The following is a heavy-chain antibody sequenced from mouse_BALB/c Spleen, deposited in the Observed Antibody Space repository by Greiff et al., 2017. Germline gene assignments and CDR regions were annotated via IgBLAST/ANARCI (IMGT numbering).Heavy chain of an antibody. J-gene: IGHJ4*01. CDR3: ARRPMITTGRSYAMDY. CDR2: ISYSGST. Sequence: EVKLVESGPGLVKPSQSLSLTCTVTGYSITSDYAWNWIRQFPGNKLEWMGYISYSGSTSYNPSLKSRISITRDTSKNQFFLQLNSVTTEDTATYYCARRPMITTGRSYAMDYWGQGTSVTVSS. V-gene: IGHV3-2*02. D-gene: IGHD2-4*01. CDR1: GYSITSDYA.